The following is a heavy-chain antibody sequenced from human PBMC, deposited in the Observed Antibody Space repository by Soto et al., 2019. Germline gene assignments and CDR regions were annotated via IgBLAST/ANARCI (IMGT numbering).Heavy chain of an antibody. D-gene: IGHD1-26*01. J-gene: IGHJ4*02. CDR2: ISGSGGST. V-gene: IGHV3-23*01. Sequence: EVQLLESGGGLVQPGGSLRLSCAASGFTFSSYAMSWVRQAPGKGLEWVSAISGSGGSTYYADSVKGRFTISRDNSKNTLYLQMNSLRADDTAVYYCAKDLEWEPSHFDYWGQGTLVTVSS. CDR3: AKDLEWEPSHFDY. CDR1: GFTFSSYA.